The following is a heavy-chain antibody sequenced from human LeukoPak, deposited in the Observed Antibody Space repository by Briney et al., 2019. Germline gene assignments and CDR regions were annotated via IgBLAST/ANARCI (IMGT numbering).Heavy chain of an antibody. J-gene: IGHJ4*02. CDR2: ISYDGSNK. V-gene: IGHV3-30*04. Sequence: PGGSLRLSCAASGFTFSSYAMHWVRQAPGKGLEWVAVISYDGSNKYYADSVKGRFTISRDNSKNTLYLQMNSLRAEDTAVYYCARAVDIVATMFYWGQGTLVTVSS. CDR1: GFTFSSYA. D-gene: IGHD5-12*01. CDR3: ARAVDIVATMFY.